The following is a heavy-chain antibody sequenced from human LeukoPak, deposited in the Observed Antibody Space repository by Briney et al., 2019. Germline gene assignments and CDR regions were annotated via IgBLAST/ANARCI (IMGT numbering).Heavy chain of an antibody. J-gene: IGHJ6*02. V-gene: IGHV6-1*01. CDR3: AKGYSYGYYYFYYYGMDV. CDR2: TYYRSKWYN. CDR1: GDSVSSNSAA. Sequence: SQTLSLTCAISGDSVSSNSAAWNWIRQSPSRGLEWLGRTYYRSKWYNDYAVSVKSRITINPDTSKNQFSLQPNSVTPEDTAVYYCAKGYSYGYYYFYYYGMDVWGQGTTVTVSS. D-gene: IGHD5-18*01.